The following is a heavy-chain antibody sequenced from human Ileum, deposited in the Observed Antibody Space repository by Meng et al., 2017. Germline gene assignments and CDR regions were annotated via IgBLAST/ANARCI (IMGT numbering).Heavy chain of an antibody. V-gene: IGHV4-39*07. CDR2: HYYSAQT. CDR3: WRAPDY. J-gene: IGHJ4*02. CDR1: GSTTVADSY. Sequence: GPGVGKAWPTLSFPCSVPGSTTVADSYIWGSIRQDKGKGLECSGSHYYSAQTYYNPSLKSRVTTAVDASKRQISLKSTSDTAADPAMYFCWRAPDYWGQGTLVTVSS.